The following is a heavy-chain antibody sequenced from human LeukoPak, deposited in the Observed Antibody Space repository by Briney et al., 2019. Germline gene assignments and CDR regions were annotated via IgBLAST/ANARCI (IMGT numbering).Heavy chain of an antibody. CDR1: GGSISSHY. CDR3: ARVDFWSGYALDY. D-gene: IGHD3-3*01. Sequence: SETLSLTCTVSGGSISSHYWSWIRQPAGKGLEWIGRIYTSGSTNYNPSLKSRVTISVDTSKNQFSLKLSSVTAADTAVYYCARVDFWSGYALDYWGQGTLVTVSS. CDR2: IYTSGST. V-gene: IGHV4-4*07. J-gene: IGHJ4*02.